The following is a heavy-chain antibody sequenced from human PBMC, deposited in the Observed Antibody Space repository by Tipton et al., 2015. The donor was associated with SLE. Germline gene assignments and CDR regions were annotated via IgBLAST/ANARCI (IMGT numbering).Heavy chain of an antibody. V-gene: IGHV4-30-4*01. Sequence: TLSLTCTVSGGSIGSGAYYWSWIRQRPGKGLEWIGYIYYSGRTYYPPSLKSRITMSVYTSRNQFSLKLSSVTAADTALYYCAKVGLRFLEWSLFDHWGQGTLVTVSS. J-gene: IGHJ4*02. CDR1: GGSIGSGAYY. D-gene: IGHD3-3*01. CDR2: IYYSGRT. CDR3: AKVGLRFLEWSLFDH.